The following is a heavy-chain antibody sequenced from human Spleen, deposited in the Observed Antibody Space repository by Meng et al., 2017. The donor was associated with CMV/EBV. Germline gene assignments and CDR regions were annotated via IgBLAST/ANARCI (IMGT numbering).Heavy chain of an antibody. V-gene: IGHV3-23*01. Sequence: GESLKISCAPSGFAFSNFAMSWVRQAPGKGLEWVSAISGVGGGTYYADSVKGRFTISRDNSKNTLYLQMNSLRAEDTAIYYCAKEHGGLYGVLYYWGQGTLVTVSS. CDR3: AKEHGGLYGVLYY. D-gene: IGHD4-17*01. CDR1: GFAFSNFA. J-gene: IGHJ4*02. CDR2: ISGVGGGT.